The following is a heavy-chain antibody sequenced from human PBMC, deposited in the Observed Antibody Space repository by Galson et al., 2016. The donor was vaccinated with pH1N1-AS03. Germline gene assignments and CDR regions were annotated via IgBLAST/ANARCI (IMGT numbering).Heavy chain of an antibody. CDR3: ALVSAGLTGYYYAMDV. CDR1: GYTFTSYY. J-gene: IGHJ6*02. CDR2: INPSDGNT. Sequence: SVKVSCKASGYTFTSYYIHWVRQAPGQGREWMGIINPSDGNTNYAQRFQGRVTMTRDTSTSTVYMELSSLRSDDPAVDYCALVSAGLTGYYYAMDVWGQGTTVTVSS. D-gene: IGHD2-8*01. V-gene: IGHV1-46*01.